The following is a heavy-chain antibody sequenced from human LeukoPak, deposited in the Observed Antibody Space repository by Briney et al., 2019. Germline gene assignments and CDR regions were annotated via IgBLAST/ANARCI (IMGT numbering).Heavy chain of an antibody. D-gene: IGHD2-21*02. J-gene: IGHJ3*02. CDR1: GGSFSDYF. Sequence: SETLSLTCSVYGGSFSDYFWSWIRQSPGKGLEWIGEIDDGGNTNYNPSLMSRVIVSMEKSKKQFSLVLRSVAAADTAVYYCARFSRITWGDWGDAFDIWGQGTTVIVSS. CDR3: ARFSRITWGDWGDAFDI. CDR2: IDDGGNT. V-gene: IGHV4-34*01.